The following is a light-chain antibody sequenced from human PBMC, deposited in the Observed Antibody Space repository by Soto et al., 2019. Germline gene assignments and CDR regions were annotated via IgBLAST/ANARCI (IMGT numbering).Light chain of an antibody. Sequence: EIVMTQSPATLSVSPGERATLSCRASQSVSIKLAWYQQKPGQAPRLLIHDTSTRATGIPARFSGSGSGTEFTLTISSLQSEDFAVYNCQQYGSSPTFGQGTKVDIK. CDR3: QQYGSSPT. V-gene: IGKV3-15*01. CDR1: QSVSIK. CDR2: DTS. J-gene: IGKJ1*01.